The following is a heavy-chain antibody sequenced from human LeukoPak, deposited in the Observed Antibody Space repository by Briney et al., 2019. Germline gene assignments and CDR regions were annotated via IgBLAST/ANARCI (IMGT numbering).Heavy chain of an antibody. CDR3: VKSRRVGANQRGLFDY. V-gene: IGHV3-23*01. J-gene: IGHJ4*02. CDR2: VSGSGRNT. Sequence: GGSLRLSCAASGFPFSSYGMQWVRQAPGKGLEWVSSVSGSGRNTFYPDSVEGRFTISRDNSKNTVYLQMNSLRADDTAVYYCVKSRRVGANQRGLFDYWGQGTLVTVSP. D-gene: IGHD1-26*01. CDR1: GFPFSSYG.